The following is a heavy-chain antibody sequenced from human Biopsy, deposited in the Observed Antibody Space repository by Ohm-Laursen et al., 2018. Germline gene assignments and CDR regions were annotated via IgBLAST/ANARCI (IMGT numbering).Heavy chain of an antibody. Sequence: EASVKVSCKASGYTFTAYGISWVRQAPGQGLEWMGWISTYNDDTNIAQKFQGRVSMTTDTSTRTAYVELRSLRSGDTAIYFCARDPGYDFWSGSDPFDIWGQGTLVTVS. CDR1: GYTFTAYG. CDR2: ISTYNDDT. CDR3: ARDPGYDFWSGSDPFDI. J-gene: IGHJ3*02. D-gene: IGHD3-3*01. V-gene: IGHV1-18*04.